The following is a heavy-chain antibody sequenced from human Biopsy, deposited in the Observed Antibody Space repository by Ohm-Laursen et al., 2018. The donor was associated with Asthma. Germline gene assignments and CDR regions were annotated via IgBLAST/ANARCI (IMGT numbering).Heavy chain of an antibody. CDR1: GGSFSNYY. CDR2: INHRGST. D-gene: IGHD3-10*01. V-gene: IGHV4-34*01. CDR3: ARSPYYYGLLGPTRGFGVYAV. J-gene: IGHJ3*01. Sequence: GTLSLTWAVYGGSFSNYYWTWIRQPPGKGLEWIGEINHRGSTNYNPSLKSRVTLSVDTSKNQFSVKLRSVTAADTAVYYCARSPYYYGLLGPTRGFGVYAVWGHGTLVIVSS.